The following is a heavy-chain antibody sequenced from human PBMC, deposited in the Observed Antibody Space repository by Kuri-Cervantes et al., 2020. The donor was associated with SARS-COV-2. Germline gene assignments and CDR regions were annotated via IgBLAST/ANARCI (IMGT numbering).Heavy chain of an antibody. J-gene: IGHJ4*02. CDR3: ARIHSSSSGGYFDY. V-gene: IGHV3-21*04. CDR2: ITRSSVYI. D-gene: IGHD6-6*01. Sequence: GGSLRLSCAASGFTFSSYWMHWVRQAPGKGLEWVSSITRSSVYISYADSLKGRFTISRDNAKNSLYLQMNSLRAEDTALYYCARIHSSSSGGYFDYWGQGTLVTVSS. CDR1: GFTFSSYW.